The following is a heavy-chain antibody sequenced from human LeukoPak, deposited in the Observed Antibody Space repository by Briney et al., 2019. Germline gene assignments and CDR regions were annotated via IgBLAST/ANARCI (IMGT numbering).Heavy chain of an antibody. J-gene: IGHJ4*02. V-gene: IGHV3-30*02. CDR3: AKDDSREDIVVVPAATAFDY. Sequence: GGSLRLSCAASGFTFSSYGMHWVRQAPGKGLEWEAFIRYDGSNKYYADSVKGRFTISRDNSKNTLYLQMNSLRAEDTAVYCCAKDDSREDIVVVPAATAFDYWGQGTLVTVSS. CDR1: GFTFSSYG. CDR2: IRYDGSNK. D-gene: IGHD2-2*01.